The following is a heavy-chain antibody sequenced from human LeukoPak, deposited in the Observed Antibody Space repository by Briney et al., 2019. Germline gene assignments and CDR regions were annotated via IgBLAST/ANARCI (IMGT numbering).Heavy chain of an antibody. V-gene: IGHV4-61*08. J-gene: IGHJ6*02. CDR3: ARDKGYGSGNYYYYGMDV. D-gene: IGHD3-10*01. CDR1: GGSISSGDYY. Sequence: SETLSLTCTVSGGSISSGDYYWSWIRQPPGKGLEWIGYIYYSGSTRYNSSLKSRVTISVDKSKNQFSLKLRSVTAADTAVYYCARDKGYGSGNYYYYGMDVWGQGTTVTVSS. CDR2: IYYSGST.